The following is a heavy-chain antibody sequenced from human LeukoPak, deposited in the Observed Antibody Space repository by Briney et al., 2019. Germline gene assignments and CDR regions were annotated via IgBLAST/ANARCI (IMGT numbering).Heavy chain of an antibody. V-gene: IGHV3-22*01. CDR3: TRDLRKWLQFRFAFDI. CDR2: IRSKTYGETT. J-gene: IGHJ3*02. CDR1: GFNFSYCY. D-gene: IGHD5-24*01. Sequence: GGSLRLSCAASGFNFSYCYMSGVRQAPGKGLEWVGFIRSKTYGETTEYAASVKGRFTISRDDSNSIAYLQMNSLKTEDTAVYFCTRDLRKWLQFRFAFDIWGQGTMVTVSS.